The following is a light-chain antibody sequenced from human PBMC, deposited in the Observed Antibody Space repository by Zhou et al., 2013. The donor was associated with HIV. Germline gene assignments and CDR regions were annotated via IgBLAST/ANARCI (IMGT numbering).Light chain of an antibody. J-gene: IGKJ3*01. V-gene: IGKV3-20*01. CDR1: QSVSSSY. Sequence: EIVLTQSPGTLSLSPGERATLSCRASQSVSSSYLAWYQQKPGQAPRLLIYDTSSRATGIPDRFSGSGSGTDFTLTISRLEPEDFAVFYCQQYGSSPLFTFGLGPKWISN. CDR3: QQYGSSPLFT. CDR2: DTS.